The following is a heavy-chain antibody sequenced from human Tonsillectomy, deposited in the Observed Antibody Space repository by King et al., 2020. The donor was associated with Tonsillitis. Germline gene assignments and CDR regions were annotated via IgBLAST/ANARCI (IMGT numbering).Heavy chain of an antibody. V-gene: IGHV3-7*03. J-gene: IGHJ3*02. Sequence: WMTWVRQTPGKGLEWVANIKRDGSQKYYVDSVKGRFTISRDNAKNSLYLQMDSLRAEDTAVYYCARDMTHSDSTFDYAALDIWGQGTLVTVSS. CDR2: IKRDGSQK. D-gene: IGHD3-22*01. CDR3: ARDMTHSDSTFDYAALDI. CDR1: W.